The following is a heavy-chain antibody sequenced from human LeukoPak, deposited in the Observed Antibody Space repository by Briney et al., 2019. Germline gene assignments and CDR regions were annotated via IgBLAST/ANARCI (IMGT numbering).Heavy chain of an antibody. J-gene: IGHJ4*02. V-gene: IGHV3-43*02. Sequence: PGGSLRLSCAASGFTFDDYAMHWVRQAPGKGLEWVSIISGDGGSTYYADSVKGRFTISRDNSKNFLYLQMNSLRTEDTALYYCAKDYSSSSPLDCWGQGTLVTVSS. CDR3: AKDYSSSSPLDC. CDR2: ISGDGGST. D-gene: IGHD6-6*01. CDR1: GFTFDDYA.